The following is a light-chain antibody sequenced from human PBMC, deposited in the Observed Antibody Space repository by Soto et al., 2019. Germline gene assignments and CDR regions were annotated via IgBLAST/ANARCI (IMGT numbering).Light chain of an antibody. CDR3: QQYCSSPLT. CDR1: QSVSSSY. CDR2: GAS. Sequence: EIVLTQSPGTLSLSPGERATLSCRASQSVSSSYLAWYKQKPVQAPRLLIYGASSRATGIPDRFSGSGSGTDFTLTISRLEPEDFAVYYCQQYCSSPLTFGGGTKVEVK. V-gene: IGKV3-20*01. J-gene: IGKJ4*01.